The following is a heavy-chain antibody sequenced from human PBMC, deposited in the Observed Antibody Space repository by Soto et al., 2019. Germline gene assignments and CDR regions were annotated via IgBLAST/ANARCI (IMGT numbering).Heavy chain of an antibody. V-gene: IGHV3-23*01. CDR3: AKDFGSIVGATSAFDI. CDR2: ISGSGGST. Sequence: GSLRLSCAASGFTFSSYAMSWVRQAPGKGLEWVSAISGSGGSTYYADSVKGRFTISRDNSKNTLYLQMNSLRAEDTAVYYCAKDFGSIVGATSAFDIWGQGTMVTVSS. D-gene: IGHD1-26*01. CDR1: GFTFSSYA. J-gene: IGHJ3*02.